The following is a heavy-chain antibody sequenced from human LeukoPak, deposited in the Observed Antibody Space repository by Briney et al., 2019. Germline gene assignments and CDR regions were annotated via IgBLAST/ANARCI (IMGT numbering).Heavy chain of an antibody. V-gene: IGHV3-48*04. Sequence: GGSLRLSCAASGFTFSSYSMNWVRQAPGKGLEWVSYISSSSSTVYYADSVKGRFTISRDNAKNSLYLQMNSLRAEDTAVYYCARATTGTSTIYYYYGMDVWGQGTTVTVSS. CDR1: GFTFSSYS. D-gene: IGHD1-1*01. J-gene: IGHJ6*02. CDR2: ISSSSSTV. CDR3: ARATTGTSTIYYYYGMDV.